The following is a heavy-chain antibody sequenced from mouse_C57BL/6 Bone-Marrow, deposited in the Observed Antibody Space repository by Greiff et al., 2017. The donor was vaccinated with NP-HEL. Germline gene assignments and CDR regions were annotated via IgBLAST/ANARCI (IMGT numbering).Heavy chain of an antibody. Sequence: EVKLMESGPELVKPGASVKISCKASGYSFTDYNMNWVKQSNGKSLEWIGVINPNYGTTSYNQKFKGKATLTVDQSSSTAYMQLNSLTSEDSAVYYCARPYYSNYERGWFAYWGQGTLVTVSA. V-gene: IGHV1-39*01. CDR2: INPNYGTT. J-gene: IGHJ3*01. D-gene: IGHD2-5*01. CDR1: GYSFTDYN. CDR3: ARPYYSNYERGWFAY.